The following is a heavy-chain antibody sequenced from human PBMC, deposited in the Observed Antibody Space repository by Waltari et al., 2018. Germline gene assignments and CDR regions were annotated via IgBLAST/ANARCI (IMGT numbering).Heavy chain of an antibody. V-gene: IGHV3-48*03. CDR1: GFPFSDYE. CDR3: AREGVQLWVPLDY. D-gene: IGHD1-1*01. CDR2: IGPSGTTR. Sequence: EVPLVESGGGLVQRGGSLRLSCTGSGFPFSDYEMNWVRQAPGKGLEWIAYIGPSGTTRYYADSVRGRFLISRDSAKNSLYLQMTSLRVEDTAVYYCAREGVQLWVPLDYWGQGTLVTVAS. J-gene: IGHJ4*02.